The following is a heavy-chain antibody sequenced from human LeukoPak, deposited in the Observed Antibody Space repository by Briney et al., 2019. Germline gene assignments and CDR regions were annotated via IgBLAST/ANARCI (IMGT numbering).Heavy chain of an antibody. V-gene: IGHV3-21*01. CDR2: ISVRSNYI. D-gene: IGHD3-22*01. CDR3: VRLRRNSDTTGFYYYYDF. Sequence: GGSLRLSCAASGYTFSSYSINWVRQAPGKGLEWVSSISVRSNYIYYADSVRGRFRISRDDARDSLYLQMNSLRAEDTAVYYCVRLRRNSDTTGFYYYYDFWGQGTLVTVSS. CDR1: GYTFSSYS. J-gene: IGHJ4*02.